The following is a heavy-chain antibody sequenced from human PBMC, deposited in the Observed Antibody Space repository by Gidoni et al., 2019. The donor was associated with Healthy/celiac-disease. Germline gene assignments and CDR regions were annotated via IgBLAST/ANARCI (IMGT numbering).Heavy chain of an antibody. Sequence: QLQLQESGPELVKTSETLSLTCTVSGGSISSSSYYWGWIRQPPGKGLEWIGSIYYSGRTYYNPSLKSRVTISVDTSKNQFSLKLSSVTAADTAVYYCARHRNIGATLEFDYWGQGTLVTVSS. CDR1: GGSISSSSYY. J-gene: IGHJ4*02. CDR3: ARHRNIGATLEFDY. D-gene: IGHD5-12*01. CDR2: IYYSGRT. V-gene: IGHV4-39*01.